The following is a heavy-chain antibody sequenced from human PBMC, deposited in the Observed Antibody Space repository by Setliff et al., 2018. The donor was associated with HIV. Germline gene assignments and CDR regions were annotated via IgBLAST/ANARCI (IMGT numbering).Heavy chain of an antibody. Sequence: SETLSLTCDVSGYSIKNGYYWGWIRQPPGKGLEWIGSVYFRGTTDYNPSLKGRVTLSVDTSKNQFSLNLTSVTAADTAVYYCARDRMGGYCSGHTCYSSDYWGQGTLVTVSS. V-gene: IGHV4-38-2*02. D-gene: IGHD2-15*01. CDR1: GYSIKNGYY. CDR3: ARDRMGGYCSGHTCYSSDY. CDR2: VYFRGTT. J-gene: IGHJ4*02.